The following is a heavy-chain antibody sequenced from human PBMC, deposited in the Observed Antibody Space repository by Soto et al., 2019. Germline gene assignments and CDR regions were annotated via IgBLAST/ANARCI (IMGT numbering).Heavy chain of an antibody. V-gene: IGHV3-33*01. CDR1: GFTFSSYG. J-gene: IGHJ5*02. D-gene: IGHD3-10*01. CDR3: ARGGVRGEFDWFAP. CDR2: IWYDGRNK. Sequence: QVQLVESGGGVVQPGRSLRLSCAASGFTFSSYGMHWVRQAPGKGLEWVAIIWYDGRNKYYADSVRGRFTISRDNSKNTLYLRMNSLRAQDTAVYNCARGGVRGEFDWFAPWGQGTLVTVSS.